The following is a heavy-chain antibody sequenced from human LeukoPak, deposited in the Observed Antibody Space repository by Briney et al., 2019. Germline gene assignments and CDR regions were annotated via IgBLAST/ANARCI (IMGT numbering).Heavy chain of an antibody. V-gene: IGHV4-61*08. D-gene: IGHD4-17*01. CDR1: GGSISSGGYY. Sequence: KPSQTLSLTCTVSGGSISSGGYYWSWIRQPPGKGLEWIGYIYYSGSTNYNPSLKSRVTISVDTSKNQFSLKLGSVTAADTAVYYCARGVDVTTDAFDIWGQGTMVTVSS. CDR2: IYYSGST. J-gene: IGHJ3*02. CDR3: ARGVDVTTDAFDI.